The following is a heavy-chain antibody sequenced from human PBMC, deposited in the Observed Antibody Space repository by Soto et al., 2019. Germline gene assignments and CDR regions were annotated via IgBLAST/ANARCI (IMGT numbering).Heavy chain of an antibody. V-gene: IGHV3-30-3*01. CDR1: GFTISNYI. CDR2: ILHDGNNK. D-gene: IGHD3-10*01. J-gene: IGHJ4*02. CDR3: ARDDEDGSYCDLGY. Sequence: QVQLVESGGGVVQPGRSLRLSCAASGFTISNYIMHWVRQAPGKGLEWVAMILHDGNNKYYADSVKGRFTISRDNSKYTLYLQMNSLRTEATAMYYCARDDEDGSYCDLGYWGQGTLVTVAS.